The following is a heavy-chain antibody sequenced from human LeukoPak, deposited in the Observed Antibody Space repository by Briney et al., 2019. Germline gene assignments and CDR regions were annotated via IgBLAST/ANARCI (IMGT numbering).Heavy chain of an antibody. J-gene: IGHJ6*03. CDR1: GYTFTSYG. CDR3: ARDLQEAARPWYYYYYYYMDV. CDR2: ISAYNGNT. D-gene: IGHD6-6*01. V-gene: IGHV1-18*01. Sequence: GASVKVSCKASGYTFTSYGISWVRQAPGQGLEWMGWISAYNGNTNYAQKLQCRVTMTTDTSTSTAYMELRSLRSDDTAVYYCARDLQEAARPWYYYYYYYMDVWGKGTTVTVSS.